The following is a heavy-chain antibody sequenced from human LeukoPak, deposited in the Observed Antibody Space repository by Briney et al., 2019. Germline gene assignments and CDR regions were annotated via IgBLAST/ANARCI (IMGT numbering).Heavy chain of an antibody. D-gene: IGHD3-10*01. J-gene: IGHJ5*02. CDR3: ARRKNTAIAMVRGVRGGLNWFDP. Sequence: SVTLSLTCIVSGGSISSYYWSWIRQPPGKGLEWIGYIYYSGSTNYNPSFKSRVTISIDTSKNQFSLKLSSVTAADTAVYYCARRKNTAIAMVRGVRGGLNWFDPWGQGTLVTVSS. V-gene: IGHV4-59*12. CDR2: IYYSGST. CDR1: GGSISSYY.